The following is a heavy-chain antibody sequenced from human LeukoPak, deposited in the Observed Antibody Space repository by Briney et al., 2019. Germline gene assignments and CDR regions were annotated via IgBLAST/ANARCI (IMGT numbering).Heavy chain of an antibody. CDR1: GYTFTGYY. Sequence: ASVKVSCKASGYTFTGYYMHWVRQAPGQGLEWMGWINPNSGNTNYAQKLQGRVTMTTDTSTSTAYMELRSLRSDDTAVYYCARGYDSSGYYCDYYFDYWGQGTLVTVSS. V-gene: IGHV1-18*04. J-gene: IGHJ4*02. CDR3: ARGYDSSGYYCDYYFDY. CDR2: INPNSGNT. D-gene: IGHD3-22*01.